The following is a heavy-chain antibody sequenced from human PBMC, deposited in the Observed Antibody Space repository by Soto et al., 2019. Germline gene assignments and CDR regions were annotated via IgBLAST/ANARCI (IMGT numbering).Heavy chain of an antibody. CDR2: ISAYNGNT. CDR3: ARDRTSRSEGRKDY. CDR1: GYTFTSYG. Sequence: QVQLVQSGAEVKKPGASVKVSCKASGYTFTSYGISWVRQAPGQGREWMGWISAYNGNTNYAQKLQGRFTMTTDTSTSTAYMELRGLRSDDTAVYYCARDRTSRSEGRKDYLGQGTLVTVSS. D-gene: IGHD2-15*01. J-gene: IGHJ4*02. V-gene: IGHV1-18*01.